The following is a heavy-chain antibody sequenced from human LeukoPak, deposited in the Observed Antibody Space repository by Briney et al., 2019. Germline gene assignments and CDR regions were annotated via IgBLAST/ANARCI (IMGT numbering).Heavy chain of an antibody. CDR1: GGSISSLY. CDR2: IYYTGST. D-gene: IGHD6-6*01. CDR3: ARHRAYSSSSPFDY. V-gene: IGHV4-59*08. J-gene: IGHJ4*02. Sequence: SETLSLTCSVSGGSISSLYWSWIRQPPGKGLEWIGYIYYTGSTNNNPSLKSRVTMFVDMSKNQFSLRLSSVTAADTAVYYCARHRAYSSSSPFDYWGQGTLVTVSS.